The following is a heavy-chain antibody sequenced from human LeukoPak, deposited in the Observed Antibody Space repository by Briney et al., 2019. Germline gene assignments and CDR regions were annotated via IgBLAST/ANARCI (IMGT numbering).Heavy chain of an antibody. J-gene: IGHJ6*02. CDR1: GYTFTSYD. V-gene: IGHV1-8*01. Sequence: GASVKVSCKASGYTFTSYDINWVRQATGQGLEWMGWMNPNSGNTGYAQKFQGRATMTRNTSISTAYMELSSLRSEDTAVYYCARYRLEYYGSGSYGMDVWGQGTTVTVSS. CDR2: MNPNSGNT. CDR3: ARYRLEYYGSGSYGMDV. D-gene: IGHD3-10*01.